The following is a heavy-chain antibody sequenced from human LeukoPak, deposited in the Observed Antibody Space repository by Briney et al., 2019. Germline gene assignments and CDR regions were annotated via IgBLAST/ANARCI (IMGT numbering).Heavy chain of an antibody. CDR2: INYRGNT. V-gene: IGHV4-59*01. Sequence: PSETLSLTCTVSGGSISSYYWTWIRQPPGKGLEWIGYINYRGNTNYNPSLKNRVSMSVDMSKNQFSLKLRSVTAADTAVYFCAREGYSSGWNDCWGQGTLVTVSS. CDR1: GGSISSYY. CDR3: AREGYSSGWNDC. J-gene: IGHJ4*02. D-gene: IGHD6-19*01.